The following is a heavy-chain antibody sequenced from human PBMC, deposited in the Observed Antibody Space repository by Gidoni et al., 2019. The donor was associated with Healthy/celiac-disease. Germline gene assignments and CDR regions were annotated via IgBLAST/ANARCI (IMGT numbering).Heavy chain of an antibody. D-gene: IGHD4-17*01. CDR1: GFTFSSYR. J-gene: IGHJ3*02. Sequence: EVQLVASGGGLVKPGGSLRLSCAASGFTFSSYRMNWVRQAPGKGLEWVSSISSSGSTRYYADSVKGRFTISRDNAKNSLYLQMNSLRAEDTAVYYCARDNDYGDYVDAFDIWGQGTMVTVSS. CDR3: ARDNDYGDYVDAFDI. CDR2: ISSSGSTR. V-gene: IGHV3-21*01.